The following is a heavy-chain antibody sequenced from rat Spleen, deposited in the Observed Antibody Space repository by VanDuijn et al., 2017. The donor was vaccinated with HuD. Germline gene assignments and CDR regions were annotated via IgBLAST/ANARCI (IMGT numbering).Heavy chain of an antibody. CDR1: GFSLTSYN. V-gene: IGHV2-30*01. CDR3: ARDSTRSYVMDA. D-gene: IGHD1-4*01. CDR2: IWTGGST. J-gene: IGHJ4*01. Sequence: QVQLKESGPGLVQPSQTLSLTCTVSGFSLTSYNVHWVRQPTGKGLEWMGVIWTGGSTDYNSALKSRLSISRDTSKSQVFLKMNSLQTEDIATYYCARDSTRSYVMDAWGQGASVTVSS.